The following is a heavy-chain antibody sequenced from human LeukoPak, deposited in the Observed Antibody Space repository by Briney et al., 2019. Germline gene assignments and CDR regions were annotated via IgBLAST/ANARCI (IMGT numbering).Heavy chain of an antibody. CDR2: IYTSGST. CDR3: ASFYSGDY. CDR1: GGSISSGSYY. Sequence: SETLSLTCTVSGGSISSGSYYWSWIRQPAGKGLEWIGRIYTSGSTNYNPSLKSRVTISVDTSKNQFSLKLSSVTAADTAVYYCASFYSGDYWGQGTLVTVSS. D-gene: IGHD2/OR15-2a*01. J-gene: IGHJ4*02. V-gene: IGHV4-61*02.